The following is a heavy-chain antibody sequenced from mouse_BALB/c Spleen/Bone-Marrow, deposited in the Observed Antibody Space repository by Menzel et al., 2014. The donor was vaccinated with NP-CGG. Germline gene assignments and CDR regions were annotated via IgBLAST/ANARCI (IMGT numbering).Heavy chain of an antibody. CDR3: ARGNYVGWFAY. Sequence: EVKLMESGPGLVKPSQSPSLTCTVTGYSITSDYTWSWIRQFPGNKLEWMGYISYSGSTSYNPSLKSRISIARDTSKNQFFLQLNSVTTEDTATYYCARGNYVGWFAYWGQGTLVTVSA. J-gene: IGHJ3*01. D-gene: IGHD1-1*02. CDR2: ISYSGST. CDR1: GYSITSDYT. V-gene: IGHV3-2*02.